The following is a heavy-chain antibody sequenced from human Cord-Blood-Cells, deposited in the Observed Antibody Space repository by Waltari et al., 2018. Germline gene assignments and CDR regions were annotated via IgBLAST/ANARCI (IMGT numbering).Heavy chain of an antibody. CDR3: ATFPYYYDSSGYFNWFDP. D-gene: IGHD3-22*01. V-gene: IGHV4-39*01. Sequence: QLQLQESGPGLVKPSETLSLTCTVSGGSISSSRYYWGWIRQPPGKGLEWIGSIYYSGSTYYNPSLKSRVTISVDTSKNQFSLKLSSVTVSDTAVYYCATFPYYYDSSGYFNWFDPWGQGTLVTVSS. J-gene: IGHJ5*02. CDR1: GGSISSSRYY. CDR2: IYYSGST.